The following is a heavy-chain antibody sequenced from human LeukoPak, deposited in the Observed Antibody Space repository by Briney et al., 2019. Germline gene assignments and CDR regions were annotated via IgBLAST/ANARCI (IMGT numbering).Heavy chain of an antibody. CDR3: ARRHYDFWSGLSDAFDI. D-gene: IGHD3-3*01. J-gene: IGHJ3*02. CDR2: IYPGDSDT. Sequence: GESLKIFCKASGYSFTSYWIGWVRQMPGKGLEWMGIIYPGDSDTRYSPSFQGQVTISADKSISTAYLQWSSLKASDTAMYYCARRHYDFWSGLSDAFDIWGQGTMVTVP. CDR1: GYSFTSYW. V-gene: IGHV5-51*01.